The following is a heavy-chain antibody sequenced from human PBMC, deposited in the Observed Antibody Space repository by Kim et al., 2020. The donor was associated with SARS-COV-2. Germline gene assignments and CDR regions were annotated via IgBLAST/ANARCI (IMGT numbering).Heavy chain of an antibody. D-gene: IGHD6-13*01. CDR3: ASENIAAAGSP. Sequence: SETLSLTCTVSGGSISSGSYYWSWIRQPAGKGLEWIGRIYTSGSTNYNPSLKSRVTISVDTSKNQFSLKLSSVTAADTAVYYCASENIAAAGSPWGQGTLVTVSS. V-gene: IGHV4-61*02. J-gene: IGHJ5*02. CDR1: GGSISSGSYY. CDR2: IYTSGST.